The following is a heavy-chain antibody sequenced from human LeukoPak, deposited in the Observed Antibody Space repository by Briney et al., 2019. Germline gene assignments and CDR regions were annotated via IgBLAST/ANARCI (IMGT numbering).Heavy chain of an antibody. CDR2: ISGSSAGI. Sequence: GGSPRLSCAASGFTFNNYAMGWVRQAPGKGLEWVSVISGSSAGIKYADSVKGRFTISRDNSKDTLYLQMNSLRAEDTAVYYCANHLACGSTSCPPFDSWGQGTLVTVSS. V-gene: IGHV3-23*01. D-gene: IGHD2-2*01. CDR3: ANHLACGSTSCPPFDS. CDR1: GFTFNNYA. J-gene: IGHJ4*02.